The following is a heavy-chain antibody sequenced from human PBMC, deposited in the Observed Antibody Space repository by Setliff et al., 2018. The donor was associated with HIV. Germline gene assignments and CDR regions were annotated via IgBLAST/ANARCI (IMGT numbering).Heavy chain of an antibody. CDR2: IYASGST. D-gene: IGHD3-10*01. Sequence: SETLSLTCTVSGGSISSGSYYWSWIRQPAGKGLEWIGHIYASGSTNYNPSLKSRVTISADTSENQFSLKLRSVTAADTAVYYCALGMVRGARYYYYYYMDVWGKGTTVTVSS. CDR3: ALGMVRGARYYYYYYMDV. J-gene: IGHJ6*03. CDR1: GGSISSGSYY. V-gene: IGHV4-61*09.